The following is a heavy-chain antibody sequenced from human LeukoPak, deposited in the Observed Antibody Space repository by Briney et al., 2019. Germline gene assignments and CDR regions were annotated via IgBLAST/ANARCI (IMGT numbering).Heavy chain of an antibody. V-gene: IGHV4-39*01. CDR1: GGSTSSSSYY. Sequence: SETLSLTCTVSGGSTSSSSYYWGWIRQPPGKGLEWIGSIYYSGSTYYNPSLKSRVTISVDTSKNQFSLKLSSVTAADTAVYYCATDSIAAAKGSPDYWGQGPLVTVSS. J-gene: IGHJ4*02. CDR2: IYYSGST. CDR3: ATDSIAAAKGSPDY. D-gene: IGHD6-13*01.